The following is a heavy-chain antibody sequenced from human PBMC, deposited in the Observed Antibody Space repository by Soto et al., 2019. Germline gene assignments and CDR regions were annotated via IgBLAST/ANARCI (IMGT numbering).Heavy chain of an antibody. CDR2: IYHSGST. CDR3: VRVSPNFHDYGDYYFDY. D-gene: IGHD4-17*01. Sequence: SETLSLTCTVSGGSFIGSHWLRLFRHPPGKGLQWIGEIYHSGSTNFNPSLKSRVAMSVDKPKSQFSLSLISVTAADTAVYYCVRVSPNFHDYGDYYFDYWGQGTLVTVSS. J-gene: IGHJ4*02. CDR1: GGSFIGSHW. V-gene: IGHV4-4*02.